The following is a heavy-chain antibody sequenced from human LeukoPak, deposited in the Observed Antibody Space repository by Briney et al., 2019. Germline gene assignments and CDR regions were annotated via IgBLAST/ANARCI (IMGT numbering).Heavy chain of an antibody. Sequence: SETLFLTCTVSGGSISSSSYYWGWIRQPPGKGLEWIGSIYYSGSTYYNPSLKSRVTISVDTSKNQFSLKLSSVTAADTAVYYCARDPEDFDLWGRGTLVTVSS. CDR3: ARDPEDFDL. CDR2: IYYSGST. CDR1: GGSISSSSYY. V-gene: IGHV4-39*07. J-gene: IGHJ2*01.